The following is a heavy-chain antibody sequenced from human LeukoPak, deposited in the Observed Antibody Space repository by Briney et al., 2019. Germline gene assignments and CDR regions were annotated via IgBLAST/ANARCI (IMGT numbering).Heavy chain of an antibody. D-gene: IGHD6-13*01. CDR2: ISGSGGRS. CDR1: GFTFNTYA. J-gene: IGHJ6*02. Sequence: PGGSLRLSCAASGFTFNTYAMSWVRQAPGKGLEWVSAISGSGGRSDYADSVKGRFTISRDNTKNTVFLQMNNVRAEDTAVYYCARDPLSSTWSPYYFTLGAWGQGTTVIVSS. V-gene: IGHV3-23*01. CDR3: ARDPLSSTWSPYYFTLGA.